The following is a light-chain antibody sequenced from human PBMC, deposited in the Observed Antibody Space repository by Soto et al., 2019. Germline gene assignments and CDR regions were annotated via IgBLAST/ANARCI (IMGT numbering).Light chain of an antibody. Sequence: EIVLTQSPATLSLSPGERAPLSCGASQSVGSAYLAWYQQKPGQAPRLLIYDASSRAAGIPDRFSGSGSGTDFTLTINRLDPEDFAVYYCQQYGNSPFTFGPGTKVDIK. CDR2: DAS. CDR3: QQYGNSPFT. V-gene: IGKV3D-20*01. CDR1: QSVGSAY. J-gene: IGKJ3*01.